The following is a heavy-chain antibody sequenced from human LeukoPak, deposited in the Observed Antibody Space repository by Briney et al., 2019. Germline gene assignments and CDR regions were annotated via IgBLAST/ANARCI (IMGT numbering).Heavy chain of an antibody. CDR2: IIPIFGTA. Sequence: GGSVEVSCKASGGTFSSYAISWVRQAPGQGLEWMGGIIPIFGTANYAQKFQGRVTITADESTSTAYMELSSLSSEDTAVYYCARDSEDIVVVPAAGWGQGTLVTVSS. CDR1: GGTFSSYA. V-gene: IGHV1-69*13. D-gene: IGHD2-2*01. J-gene: IGHJ4*02. CDR3: ARDSEDIVVVPAAG.